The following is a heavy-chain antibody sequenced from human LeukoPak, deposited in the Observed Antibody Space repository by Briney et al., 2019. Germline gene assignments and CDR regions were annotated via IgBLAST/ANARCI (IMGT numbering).Heavy chain of an antibody. Sequence: GESLKISCKVSGNRITGYRIAWVRQMSGKGLEWMGIIYLTDSNTKYSPSFQGHVTISVDKSVNTAYLQWSSLKASDTAMYYCARQGHSSGWSFDSWGQGTQVTVSS. CDR1: GNRITGYR. V-gene: IGHV5-51*01. CDR3: ARQGHSSGWSFDS. D-gene: IGHD6-19*01. CDR2: IYLTDSNT. J-gene: IGHJ4*02.